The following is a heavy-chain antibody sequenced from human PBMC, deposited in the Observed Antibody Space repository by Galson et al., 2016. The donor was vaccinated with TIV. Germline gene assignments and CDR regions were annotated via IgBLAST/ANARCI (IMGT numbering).Heavy chain of an antibody. CDR3: AKEAGTDYYYGMDV. V-gene: IGHV3-23*01. Sequence: SLRLSCAASGFIFNSFAMSWVRQAPGKGLQWVSAISRRGFNTYYADSAKGRFTISRDNSKNTLYLQMNSVRADDTAVYYCAKEAGTDYYYGMDVWGQGPTVTVSS. D-gene: IGHD1/OR15-1a*01. CDR1: GFIFNSFA. J-gene: IGHJ6*02. CDR2: ISRRGFNT.